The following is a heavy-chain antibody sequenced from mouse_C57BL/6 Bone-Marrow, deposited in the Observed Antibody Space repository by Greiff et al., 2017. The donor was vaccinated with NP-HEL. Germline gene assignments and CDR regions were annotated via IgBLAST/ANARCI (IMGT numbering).Heavy chain of an antibody. CDR2: IRLKSDNYAT. V-gene: IGHV6-3*01. CDR3: TESSWFAY. Sequence: EVHLVESGGGLVQPGGSMKLSCVASGFTFSNYWMNWVRQSPEKGLEWVAQIRLKSDNYATHYAESVKGRFTISRDDSKSSVYLQMNNLRAEDTGMYYCTESSWFAYWGQGTLVTVSA. CDR1: GFTFSNYW. J-gene: IGHJ3*01.